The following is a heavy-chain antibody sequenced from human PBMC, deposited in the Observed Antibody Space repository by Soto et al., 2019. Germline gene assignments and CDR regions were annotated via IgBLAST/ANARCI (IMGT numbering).Heavy chain of an antibody. J-gene: IGHJ4*02. CDR2: IYYSGST. Sequence: PSETLSLTCTVSGGSISSGGYYWSWIRQHPGKGLEWIGYIYYSGSTYYNPSLKSRVTISVDTSKNQFSLKLSSVTAADTAVYYCAGYARWYFDYWGQGTLVTVSS. V-gene: IGHV4-31*03. CDR1: GGSISSGGYY. D-gene: IGHD2-8*01. CDR3: AGYARWYFDY.